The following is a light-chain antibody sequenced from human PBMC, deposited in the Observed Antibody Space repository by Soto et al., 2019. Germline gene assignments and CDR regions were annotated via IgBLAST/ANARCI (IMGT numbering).Light chain of an antibody. CDR2: GAS. V-gene: IGKV3-20*01. CDR3: QQYGSSPPYT. Sequence: EIVLTQSPGTLSLSPGERATLSCRANQSVSSSYLAWYQQKPGQAPRLLIYGASSRATGIPDRFSGTGSGTDFLLTISRLEPEDFAVYYCQQYGSSPPYTFGQGTKLEIK. J-gene: IGKJ2*01. CDR1: QSVSSSY.